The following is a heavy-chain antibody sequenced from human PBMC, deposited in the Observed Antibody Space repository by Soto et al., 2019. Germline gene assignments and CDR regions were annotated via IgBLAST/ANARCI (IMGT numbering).Heavy chain of an antibody. CDR1: AFTFSNQP. CDR2: ISGNGGST. Sequence: EVHLLESGGGLVQPGGSLRLSCEASAFTFSNQPMSWVRQAPGKGLEWVSTISGNGGSTYYADSVRGRFTISRDNSKNTLYLQMNSLRDEDTAVYYCGPQILWFGELPDFDHWGQGTLVTVSS. V-gene: IGHV3-23*01. CDR3: GPQILWFGELPDFDH. J-gene: IGHJ4*02. D-gene: IGHD3-10*01.